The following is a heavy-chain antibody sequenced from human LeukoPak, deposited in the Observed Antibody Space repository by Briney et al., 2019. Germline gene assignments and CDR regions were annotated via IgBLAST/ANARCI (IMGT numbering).Heavy chain of an antibody. Sequence: PSETLSLTCTVSGGSISSRSYYWGWIRQPPGKGLECIGSIYYSGSTYYNPSLKSRVTISVHTSKNQFSLQLNSVTPEDTAVYYCAREAGSGGWLHNLRQAYYYYYMDVWGKGTTVTVSS. V-gene: IGHV4-39*07. CDR1: GGSISSRSYY. CDR3: AREAGSGGWLHNLRQAYYYYYMDV. D-gene: IGHD6-19*01. CDR2: IYYSGST. J-gene: IGHJ6*03.